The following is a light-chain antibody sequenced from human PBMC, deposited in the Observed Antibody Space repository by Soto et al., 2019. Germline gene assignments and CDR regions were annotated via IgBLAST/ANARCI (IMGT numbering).Light chain of an antibody. Sequence: QSVLTQPPSVSGAPGQRVTISCTGSSSNIGAGYDVHWYQQLPGTAPKLLIYGNSNRPSGVPDRFSGSKSGTSASLAITGLQAEDEAEDYCPSSDSSLRGPPHVSGPGTKLTVL. CDR1: SSNIGAGYD. V-gene: IGLV1-40*01. J-gene: IGLJ1*01. CDR3: PSSDSSLRGPPHV. CDR2: GNS.